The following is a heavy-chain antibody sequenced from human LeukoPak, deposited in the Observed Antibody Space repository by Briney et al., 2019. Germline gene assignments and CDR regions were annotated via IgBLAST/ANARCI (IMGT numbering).Heavy chain of an antibody. CDR2: IYPGDSDT. V-gene: IGHV5-51*01. D-gene: IGHD3-22*01. Sequence: GESLKISCKGSGYSFTSYWIGWVRQMPGKGLEWMGIIYPGDSDTRYSPSFQGQVTISADKSISTAYLQWSSLKASDTAMYYCARLPYYYDSSGYPHDAFDIWGQGTMVTVPS. CDR3: ARLPYYYDSSGYPHDAFDI. CDR1: GYSFTSYW. J-gene: IGHJ3*02.